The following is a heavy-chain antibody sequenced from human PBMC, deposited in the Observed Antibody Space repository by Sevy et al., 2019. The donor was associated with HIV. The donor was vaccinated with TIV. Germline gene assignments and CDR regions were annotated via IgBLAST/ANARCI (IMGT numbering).Heavy chain of an antibody. CDR2: IKSKTDGGTT. D-gene: IGHD3-16*01. CDR3: TTGGSLFQH. J-gene: IGHJ1*01. Sequence: GGSLRLSCAASGFTFSKVWMSWVRQAPGKGLEWVGHIKSKTDGGTTDYAAPVRGRFTSSRDDSKNTLSLQMNSLKTEDTAVYYCTTGGSLFQHWGQGTLVTVSS. CDR1: GFTFSKVW. V-gene: IGHV3-15*01.